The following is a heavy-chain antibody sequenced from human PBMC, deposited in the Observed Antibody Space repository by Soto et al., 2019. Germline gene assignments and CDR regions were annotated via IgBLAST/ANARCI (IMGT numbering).Heavy chain of an antibody. CDR2: IRSKAYGGTT. Sequence: GGSLRLSCTASGFTFSYYSMSWFRQAPGKGLEWVGFIRSKAYGGTTEYAASVKGRFTISRDDSKSIAYLQMNSLKTEDTAVYYCTRDRYYDFWSGYYTFDYWGQGTLVTVSS. CDR1: GFTFSYYS. D-gene: IGHD3-3*01. V-gene: IGHV3-49*03. J-gene: IGHJ4*02. CDR3: TRDRYYDFWSGYYTFDY.